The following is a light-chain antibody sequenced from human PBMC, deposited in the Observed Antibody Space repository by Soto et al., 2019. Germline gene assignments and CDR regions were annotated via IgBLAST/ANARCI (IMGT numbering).Light chain of an antibody. V-gene: IGLV2-14*01. CDR2: EVR. CDR1: SSDVGGNDY. Sequence: QPVLTQPASVSGSPGQSISISCTGTSSDVGGNDYVSWYQQYPGKAPKLIISEVRNRPSGVSSRFSGSKSGNTASLTISGLQGEDEADYYCSSYTTNNILLFGGGTKVTVL. J-gene: IGLJ2*01. CDR3: SSYTTNNILL.